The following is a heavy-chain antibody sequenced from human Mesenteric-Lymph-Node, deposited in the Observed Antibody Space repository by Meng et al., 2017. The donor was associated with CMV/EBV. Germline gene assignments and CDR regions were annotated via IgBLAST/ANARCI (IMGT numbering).Heavy chain of an antibody. Sequence: GESLKISCAASGFTFSSYSMNWVRQAPGKGLEWVSSISSSSSYIYYADSVKGRFTISRDNAKNSLYLQMNSLRAEDTAVYYCARGDYYERGYYFDYWGQGTLVTVSS. D-gene: IGHD3-22*01. CDR3: ARGDYYERGYYFDY. CDR1: GFTFSSYS. CDR2: ISSSSSYI. J-gene: IGHJ4*02. V-gene: IGHV3-21*01.